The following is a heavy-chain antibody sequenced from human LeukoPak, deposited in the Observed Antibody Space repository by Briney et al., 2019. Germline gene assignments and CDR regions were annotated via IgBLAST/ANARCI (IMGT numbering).Heavy chain of an antibody. J-gene: IGHJ3*02. V-gene: IGHV4-34*01. CDR1: GGSFSGYY. CDR3: ARPLYCSSTSCYTDLHAFDI. CDR2: INHSGST. D-gene: IGHD2-2*02. Sequence: SETLSLTCAVYGGSFSGYYWSWICQPPGKGLEWIGEINHSGSTNYNPSLKSRVTISVDTSKNQFSLKLSSVTAADTAVYYCARPLYCSSTSCYTDLHAFDIWGQGTMVTVSS.